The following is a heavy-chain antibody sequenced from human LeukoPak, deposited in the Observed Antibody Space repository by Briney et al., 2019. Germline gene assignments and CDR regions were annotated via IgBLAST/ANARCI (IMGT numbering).Heavy chain of an antibody. CDR2: FYSTGNT. J-gene: IGHJ5*02. CDR3: ARVIVATWDDDWFDP. D-gene: IGHD1-1*01. CDR1: GGSISSYY. V-gene: IGHV4-4*07. Sequence: SETLSLTCTVSGGSISSYYWGWIRQPAGKGLEWIGRFYSTGNTIYNPSLKSRVTMSGDTSKNQLSLKLNSVTVADTAIYYCARVIVATWDDDWFDPWGQGILVTVSS.